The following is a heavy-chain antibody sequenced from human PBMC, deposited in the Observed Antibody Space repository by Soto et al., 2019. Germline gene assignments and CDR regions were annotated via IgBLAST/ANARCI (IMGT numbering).Heavy chain of an antibody. V-gene: IGHV2-70D*14. CDR2: IDWDDDK. CDR1: GYSLSTSGMR. CDR3: ARTYCSGGSCYLDYFDY. J-gene: IGHJ4*02. D-gene: IGHD2-15*01. Sequence: XGRTLGNPTQTLTLTCTFSGYSLSTSGMRVSWIRQPPGKALEWLARIDWDDDKFYSTSLKTRLTISKDTSKNQVVLTMTNMDPVDTATYYCARTYCSGGSCYLDYFDYWGQGTLVTVSS.